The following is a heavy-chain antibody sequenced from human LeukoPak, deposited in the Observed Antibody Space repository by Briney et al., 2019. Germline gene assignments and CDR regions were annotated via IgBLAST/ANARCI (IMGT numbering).Heavy chain of an antibody. J-gene: IGHJ4*02. D-gene: IGHD6-13*01. CDR2: IIPTFGTA. Sequence: GASVKVSCKASGGTFSSYAISWVRQAPGQGLEWMGGIIPTFGTANYAQRFQGRVTITADESTSTAYMELSSLRSEDTAVYYCAISKQQLVGGYFDYWGQGTLVTVSS. CDR3: AISKQQLVGGYFDY. V-gene: IGHV1-69*13. CDR1: GGTFSSYA.